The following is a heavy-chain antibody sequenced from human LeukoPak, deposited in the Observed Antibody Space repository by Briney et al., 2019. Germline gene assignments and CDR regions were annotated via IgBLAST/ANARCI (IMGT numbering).Heavy chain of an antibody. Sequence: SVKVSCKASGGTFSSYAISWVRQAPGQGLEWMGGIIPIFGTANYAQKFQGRVTMTTDTSTSTAYMELRSLRSDDTAVYYCARDICSGGSCGYGMDVWGQGTTVTVSS. CDR1: GGTFSSYA. CDR2: IIPIFGTA. J-gene: IGHJ6*02. CDR3: ARDICSGGSCGYGMDV. V-gene: IGHV1-69*05. D-gene: IGHD2-15*01.